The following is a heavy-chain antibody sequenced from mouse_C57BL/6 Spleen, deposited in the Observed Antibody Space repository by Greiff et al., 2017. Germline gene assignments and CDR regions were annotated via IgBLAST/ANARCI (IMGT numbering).Heavy chain of an antibody. CDR3: ARGQHSRFYGSSYGFAY. J-gene: IGHJ3*01. D-gene: IGHD1-1*01. CDR1: GYAFSSYW. CDR2: IYPGDGDT. Sequence: QVQLQQSGAELVKPGASVKISCKASGYAFSSYWMNWVKQRPGKGLEWIGQIYPGDGDTNYNGKFKGKATLTADKSSSTAYMQRSSLTSEDSAVYFGARGQHSRFYGSSYGFAYWAKGLWSLSLQ. V-gene: IGHV1-80*01.